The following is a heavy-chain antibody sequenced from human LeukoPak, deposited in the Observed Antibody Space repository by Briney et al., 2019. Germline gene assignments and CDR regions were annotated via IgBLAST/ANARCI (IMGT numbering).Heavy chain of an antibody. D-gene: IGHD1-1*01. J-gene: IGHJ6*03. Sequence: PSETLSLTCTVSGGSISSYYWNWIRQPAGKGLEWIGRIYTGGSTNYNPSLKSRVTMSVDTSKNQFSLKLSSVTAADTAIYYCARAGTKPNYYYYMDVWGKGTTVTVSS. CDR3: ARAGTKPNYYYYMDV. V-gene: IGHV4-4*07. CDR2: IYTGGST. CDR1: GGSISSYY.